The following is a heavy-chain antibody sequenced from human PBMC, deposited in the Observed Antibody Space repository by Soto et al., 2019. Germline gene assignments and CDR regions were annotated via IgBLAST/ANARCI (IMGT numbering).Heavy chain of an antibody. D-gene: IGHD6-13*01. J-gene: IGHJ4*02. CDR1: GGTFNSYT. V-gene: IGHV1-69*02. Sequence: QVQLVQSGAEVKRPGSSVRVSCKASGGTFNSYTISWVRQAPGQGPEWMGRIIPVLGVANYARTFQGRVTITADKSTSTVYMDLSSLRSEDTAVYYCARGGVAAAGTLGNWGQGTLVTVSS. CDR2: IIPVLGVA. CDR3: ARGGVAAAGTLGN.